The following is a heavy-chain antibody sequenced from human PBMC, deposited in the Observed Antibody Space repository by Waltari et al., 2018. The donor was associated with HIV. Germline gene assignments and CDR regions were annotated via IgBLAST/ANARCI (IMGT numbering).Heavy chain of an antibody. Sequence: VQLVESGGGVVQPGGSLRLSCAATGFTFSSFGIHWVRQAPGSGWQCVAGIWDDGGDKFYAESGNGRFSMSRDKSRNTVFLQMNRLRVEDTSLYYCARDKAPYSTSSAVDYWGQGTLVTVSS. D-gene: IGHD6-6*01. CDR1: GFTFSSFG. CDR2: IWDDGGDK. J-gene: IGHJ4*02. CDR3: ARDKAPYSTSSAVDY. V-gene: IGHV3-33*01.